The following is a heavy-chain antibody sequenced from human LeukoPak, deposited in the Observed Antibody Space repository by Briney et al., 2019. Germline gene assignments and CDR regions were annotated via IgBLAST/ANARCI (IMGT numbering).Heavy chain of an antibody. D-gene: IGHD6-13*01. V-gene: IGHV4-59*08. CDR2: IYYSGST. Sequence: PSETLSLTCTVSGGSISSYYWSWIRQPPGKGLEWIGYIYYSGSTNYNPSLKSRVTISVDTSKNQFSLKLSSVTAADTAVYYCARHARYSSSWYWSDWFDPWGQGTLVTVSS. CDR3: ARHARYSSSWYWSDWFDP. CDR1: GGSISSYY. J-gene: IGHJ5*02.